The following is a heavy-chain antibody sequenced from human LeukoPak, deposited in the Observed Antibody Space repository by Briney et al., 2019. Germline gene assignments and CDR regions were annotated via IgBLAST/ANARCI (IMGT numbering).Heavy chain of an antibody. CDR3: AKKKGEQQLKNNWFDP. J-gene: IGHJ5*02. Sequence: SETLSLTCTVSGGSISSYYWSWIRQPPGKGLEWIGYIYYSGSTNYNPSLKSRVTISVDTSKNQFSLKLSSVTAADTAVYYCAKKKGEQQLKNNWFDPWGQGTLVTVSS. D-gene: IGHD6-13*01. CDR1: GGSISSYY. CDR2: IYYSGST. V-gene: IGHV4-59*12.